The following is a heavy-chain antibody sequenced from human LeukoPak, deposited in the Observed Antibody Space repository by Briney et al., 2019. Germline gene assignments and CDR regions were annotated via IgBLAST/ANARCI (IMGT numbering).Heavy chain of an antibody. CDR2: INHSGST. CDR3: AVGATGNFDY. J-gene: IGHJ4*02. D-gene: IGHD1-26*01. V-gene: IGHV4-34*01. CDR1: GGSFSGYY. Sequence: PSETLSLTCAVYGGSFSGYYWSWIRQPPGKGLEWIGEINHSGSTNYNPSLKSRVTISVDTSKNQFSLKLSSVTAADTAVYYCAVGATGNFDYWGQGTLVTVSS.